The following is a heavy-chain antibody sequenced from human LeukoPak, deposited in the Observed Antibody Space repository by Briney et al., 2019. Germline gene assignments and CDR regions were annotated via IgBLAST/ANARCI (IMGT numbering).Heavy chain of an antibody. J-gene: IGHJ4*02. CDR2: ITSSSSYM. V-gene: IGHV3-21*01. D-gene: IGHD2-21*01. CDR1: GFTFSTYT. Sequence: GGSQRLSCAASGFTFSTYTMNWVRQAPGKGLEWVSSITSSSSYMYYSDSVKGRFAISRDNAQKSLFLQMNSLRAEDTAVYYCARDGPYCGANCLFDYWGQGILVTVSS. CDR3: ARDGPYCGANCLFDY.